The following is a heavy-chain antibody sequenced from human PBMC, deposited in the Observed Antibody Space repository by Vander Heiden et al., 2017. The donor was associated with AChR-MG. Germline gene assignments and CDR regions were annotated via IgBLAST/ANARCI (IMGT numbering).Heavy chain of an antibody. J-gene: IGHJ4*02. CDR2: INAVNGNT. Sequence: HVPLVQSGAEVMKPGASVKVSRKASGYPSTSYAMHWVRQAHGQRLEWMGWINAVNGNTKYSQKFQGRVTITRDTSASTAYMELSSRRSEDTAVYYCARVLLWFGELWEYYDYWGQGTLVTVSS. V-gene: IGHV1-3*01. CDR3: ARVLLWFGELWEYYDY. CDR1: GYPSTSYA. D-gene: IGHD3-10*01.